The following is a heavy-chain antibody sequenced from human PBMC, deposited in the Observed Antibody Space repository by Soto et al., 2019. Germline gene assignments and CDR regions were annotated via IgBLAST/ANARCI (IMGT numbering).Heavy chain of an antibody. D-gene: IGHD3-22*01. CDR3: ATDSSGYYHFDN. CDR2: FYSSGST. CDR1: GGSISGYY. J-gene: IGHJ4*02. Sequence: SETLSLTCTVSGGSISGYYWTWIRQPAGKGLEWIGRFYSSGSTNYNPSLKSRVTMSVDTSKNQFSLNLSSVTAADTAVYYCATDSSGYYHFDNWGPGTLVTLSS. V-gene: IGHV4-4*07.